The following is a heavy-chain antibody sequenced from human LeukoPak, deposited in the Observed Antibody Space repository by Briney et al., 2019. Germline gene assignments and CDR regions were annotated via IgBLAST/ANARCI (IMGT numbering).Heavy chain of an antibody. J-gene: IGHJ4*02. CDR3: ATPYYYGSGNYIYSFDY. D-gene: IGHD3-10*01. Sequence: GGSLRLSCAASGFTFGSYAMSWVRQAPGKGLEWVSAISGSGGSTYYADSVKGRFTISRDNSKNTLYLQMNSLRAEDTAVYYCATPYYYGSGNYIYSFDYWGQGTLVTVPS. V-gene: IGHV3-23*01. CDR2: ISGSGGST. CDR1: GFTFGSYA.